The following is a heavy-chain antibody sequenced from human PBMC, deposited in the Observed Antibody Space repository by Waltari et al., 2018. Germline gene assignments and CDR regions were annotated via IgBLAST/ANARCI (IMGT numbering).Heavy chain of an antibody. D-gene: IGHD3-22*01. CDR1: RRSTRSSCSY. CDR3: ARHSKYYYDSSGYPLDWYFDL. CDR2: IYYSGST. V-gene: IGHV4-39*01. Sequence: QLQLHASGPGLVMPAETLSLTCTLIRRSTRSSCSYWSQIRPPLGTGVEWIGSIYYSGSTYYNPSLKSRVTISVDTSKNQFSLKLSSVTAADTAVYYCARHSKYYYDSSGYPLDWYFDLWGRGTLVTVSS. J-gene: IGHJ2*01.